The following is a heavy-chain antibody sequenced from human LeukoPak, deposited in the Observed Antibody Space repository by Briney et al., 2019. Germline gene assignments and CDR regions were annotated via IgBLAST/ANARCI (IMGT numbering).Heavy chain of an antibody. CDR1: GFTFDDYA. Sequence: PGRSLRLSCAASGFTFDDYAMHWVRQAPGKGLEWVSGISWNSGSIGYADSVKGRFTISRDNAKNSLYLQMNSLRAEDTALYYCAKDSPPWYSSSSGYYYYYMDVWGKGTTVTVSS. CDR3: AKDSPPWYSSSSGYYYYYMDV. CDR2: ISWNSGSI. D-gene: IGHD6-6*01. J-gene: IGHJ6*03. V-gene: IGHV3-9*01.